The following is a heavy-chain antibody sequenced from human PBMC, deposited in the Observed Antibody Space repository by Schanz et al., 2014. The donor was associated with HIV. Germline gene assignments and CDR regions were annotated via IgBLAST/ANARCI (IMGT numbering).Heavy chain of an antibody. Sequence: EVQLMESGGGVVRPGGSLRLSCTASGFTFDDYGMTWVRQGPGKGLEWVASISSTGSDIYYADSMKGRFTISRDNSKNTGYLQMNSLRPEDTAVYYCARMEQLIIGYYYGMDVWGQGTTVTVSS. CDR1: GFTFDDYG. CDR2: ISSTGSDI. D-gene: IGHD3-16*01. J-gene: IGHJ6*02. CDR3: ARMEQLIIGYYYGMDV. V-gene: IGHV3-21*01.